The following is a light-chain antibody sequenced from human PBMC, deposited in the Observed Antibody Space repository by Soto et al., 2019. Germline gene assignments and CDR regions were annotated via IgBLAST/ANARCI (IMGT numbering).Light chain of an antibody. CDR3: ATWDDSLGGHVI. V-gene: IGLV1-44*01. J-gene: IGLJ2*01. Sequence: QSVLTQPPSASGTPGQRVTISCSGSTSNIGENSVNWYQQLPGTAPQLLIYSHNQRPSGVPDRFSGSKSGTSASLAISGLQSEDEADYYCATWDDSLGGHVIFGGGTKLTVL. CDR1: TSNIGENS. CDR2: SHN.